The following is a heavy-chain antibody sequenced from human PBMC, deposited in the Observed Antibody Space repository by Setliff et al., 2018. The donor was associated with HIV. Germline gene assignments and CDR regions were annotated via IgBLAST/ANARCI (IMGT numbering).Heavy chain of an antibody. CDR3: ARVWLHFGDDIPRFDP. Sequence: KASETLSLTCGVSGYSVNSDYNWGWIRQPPGKGLESPGRGLEWIGHIYHSGSTYYNPSLRSRVTMSVDTSKNQFSLKLTSVTAADTAVYFCARVWLHFGDDIPRFDPWGQGRLVTVSS. CDR2: IYHSGST. V-gene: IGHV4-38-2*01. J-gene: IGHJ5*02. D-gene: IGHD4-17*01. CDR1: GYSVNSDYN.